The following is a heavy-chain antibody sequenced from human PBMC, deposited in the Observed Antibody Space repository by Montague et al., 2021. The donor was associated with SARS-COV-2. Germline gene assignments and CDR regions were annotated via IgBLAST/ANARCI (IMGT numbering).Heavy chain of an antibody. V-gene: IGHV4-34*01. CDR2: INHRGST. J-gene: IGHJ4*02. CDR1: DGSFSDYS. Sequence: SETLSLTCAVYDGSFSDYSWTWIRQPPGKGLERIGEINHRGSTNQNPSLKSRVTISVDTSKNQFSLKMTFVTAPDTAVYYCARGRQHINMVVVVVTGGEYYFGFWGQGTLVAVSS. D-gene: IGHD3-22*01. CDR3: ARGRQHINMVVVVVTGGEYYFGF.